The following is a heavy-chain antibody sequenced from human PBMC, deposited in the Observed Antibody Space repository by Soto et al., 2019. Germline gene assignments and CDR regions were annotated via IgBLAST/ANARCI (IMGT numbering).Heavy chain of an antibody. Sequence: SETLSLTCAVYGGSFSGYYWSWIRQPPGKGLEWIGEINHRGSTNYNPSLKSRVTISVDTSKNQFSLNLSSVTAADTAVYYCARTMVGGSADYFDYWGQGTLVTVSS. CDR2: INHRGST. CDR3: ARTMVGGSADYFDY. D-gene: IGHD3-10*01. V-gene: IGHV4-34*01. J-gene: IGHJ4*02. CDR1: GGSFSGYY.